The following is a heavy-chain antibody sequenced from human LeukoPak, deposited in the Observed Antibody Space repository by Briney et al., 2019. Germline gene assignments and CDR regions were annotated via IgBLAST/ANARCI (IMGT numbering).Heavy chain of an antibody. J-gene: IGHJ4*02. Sequence: ASVKVSCKASGYTFTSYGIGWVRQAPGQGLEWMGWISAYNGNTNYAQKFQGRVTITRDTSASTAYMELSSLRSEDTAVYYCATGDFWSGYYDYWGQGTLVTVSS. CDR1: GYTFTSYG. CDR3: ATGDFWSGYYDY. D-gene: IGHD3-3*01. CDR2: ISAYNGNT. V-gene: IGHV1-18*01.